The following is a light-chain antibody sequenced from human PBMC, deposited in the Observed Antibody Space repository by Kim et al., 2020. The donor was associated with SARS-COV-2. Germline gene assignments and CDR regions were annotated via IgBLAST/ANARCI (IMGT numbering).Light chain of an antibody. CDR1: SSDVGGYNY. CDR2: EVI. CDR3: SSYAGSNNLV. Sequence: QSALTQSPSASGSPGQSVTISCTGTSSDVGGYNYVSWYQQHPGKAPKLMIYEVIKRPSGVPDRFSGSKSGNTASLTVSGLQAEDEADYYCSSYAGSNNLVFGGGTQLTVL. V-gene: IGLV2-8*01. J-gene: IGLJ2*01.